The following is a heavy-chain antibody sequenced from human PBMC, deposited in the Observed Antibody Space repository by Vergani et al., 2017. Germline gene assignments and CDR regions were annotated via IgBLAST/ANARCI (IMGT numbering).Heavy chain of an antibody. Sequence: QVQLVESGGGVVQPGRSLRLSCAASGFTFSSYGMHWVRQAPGKGLEWVAVISYDGSNKYYADSVKGRFTISRDNSKNTLYLQMNSLRAEDTAVDYCAKDLALFVVVPAAIHDYWGQGTLVTVSS. V-gene: IGHV3-30*18. D-gene: IGHD2-2*02. CDR2: ISYDGSNK. J-gene: IGHJ4*02. CDR1: GFTFSSYG. CDR3: AKDLALFVVVPAAIHDY.